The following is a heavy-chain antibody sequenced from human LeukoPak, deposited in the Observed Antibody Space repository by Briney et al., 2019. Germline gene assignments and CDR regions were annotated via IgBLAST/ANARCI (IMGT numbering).Heavy chain of an antibody. CDR1: GFTFSSYA. CDR2: LSGSGGGT. D-gene: IGHD3-10*01. V-gene: IGHV3-23*01. J-gene: IGHJ4*02. CDR3: AKRGVVIRVFLVGFHKEAYYFDS. Sequence: GGSLRLSCAASGFTFSSYAMSWVRQAPGRGLEWVAGLSGSGGGTNYADSVQGRFTISRDNPKNTLYLQMNSLRAEDTAVYFCAKRGVVIRVFLVGFHKEAYYFDSWGQGALVTVSS.